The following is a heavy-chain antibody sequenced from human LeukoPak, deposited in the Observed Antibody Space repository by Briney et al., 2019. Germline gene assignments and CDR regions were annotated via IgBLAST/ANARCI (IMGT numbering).Heavy chain of an antibody. CDR3: ARDGGYCTNGVCYTPFDY. CDR2: INPNSGGT. V-gene: IGHV1-2*04. CDR1: GYTFTGYY. J-gene: IGHJ4*02. Sequence: APVKVSCKASGYTFTGYYMHWVRQAPGQGLEWMGWINPNSGGTNYAQKFQGWVTMTRDTSISTAYMELSRLRSDDTAVYYCARDGGYCTNGVCYTPFDYWGQGTLVTVSS. D-gene: IGHD2-8*01.